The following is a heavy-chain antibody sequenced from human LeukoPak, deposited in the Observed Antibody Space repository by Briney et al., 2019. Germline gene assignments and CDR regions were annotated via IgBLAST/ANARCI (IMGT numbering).Heavy chain of an antibody. D-gene: IGHD3-22*01. V-gene: IGHV1-2*06. CDR1: GYTFTGYY. J-gene: IGHJ6*03. CDR2: INPNSGGT. Sequence: ASVKVSCKASGYTFTGYYMHWVRQAPGQGLEWMGRINPNSGGTNYAQKFQGRVTMTRDTSISTAYMELRSLRSDDTAVYYCAREVYDSSGYYPPPLWYYYYMDVWGKGTTVTVSS. CDR3: AREVYDSSGYYPPPLWYYYYMDV.